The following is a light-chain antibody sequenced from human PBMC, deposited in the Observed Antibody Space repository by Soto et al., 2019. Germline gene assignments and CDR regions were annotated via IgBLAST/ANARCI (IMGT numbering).Light chain of an antibody. J-gene: IGKJ1*01. CDR1: QSVSGN. V-gene: IGKV3-15*01. CDR3: QQCNKWPPT. CDR2: GAS. Sequence: GMYQSPATLSVYQGERATLSCRASQSVSGNLAWFQQKPGQAPRLLIYGASTRATGIPARFSGSGSGTEFTLTISSLQSEDSAVYYCQQCNKWPPTFGQGTKV.